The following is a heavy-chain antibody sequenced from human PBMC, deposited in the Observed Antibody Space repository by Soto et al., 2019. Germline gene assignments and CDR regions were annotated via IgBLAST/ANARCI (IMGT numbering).Heavy chain of an antibody. Sequence: QVQLQESGPGLVKPSETLSLTCTVSGGSITNYYWSWIRQPPGKGLEWIGYIYSSGSTSYNPSLKSRVPISADTSKNQVSLKLTSVTAADTAVYYCARDHPHSYGIYYFDYWGQGTLVTVSS. CDR2: IYSSGST. V-gene: IGHV4-59*01. J-gene: IGHJ4*02. CDR1: GGSITNYY. D-gene: IGHD5-18*01. CDR3: ARDHPHSYGIYYFDY.